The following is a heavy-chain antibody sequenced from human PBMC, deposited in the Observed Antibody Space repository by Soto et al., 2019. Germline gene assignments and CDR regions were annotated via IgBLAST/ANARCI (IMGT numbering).Heavy chain of an antibody. CDR2: IWYDGSNK. J-gene: IGHJ4*02. CDR1: GFTFSSYG. V-gene: IGHV3-33*01. D-gene: IGHD2-21*02. CDR3: ARDHCGGDCYGAIDY. Sequence: QVQLVESGGGVVQPGRSLRLSCAASGFTFSSYGMHWVRQAPGKGLEWVAVIWYDGSNKYYADSVKGRFTISRDNSKNTLYLQRNSLRAEDTAVYYCARDHCGGDCYGAIDYWGQGTLVTVSS.